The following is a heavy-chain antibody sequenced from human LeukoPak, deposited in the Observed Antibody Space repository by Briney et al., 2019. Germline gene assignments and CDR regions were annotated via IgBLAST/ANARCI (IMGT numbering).Heavy chain of an antibody. J-gene: IGHJ3*02. CDR2: ISGSGGST. CDR1: GFTFSSYA. CDR3: AKDEVRAVRFLDWLLGSAFDI. Sequence: GGSLRLSCAASGFTFSSYAMSWVRQAPGKGLEWVSAISGSGGSTYYADSVKGRFTISRDNSKNTLYLQMNSLRAEDTAVYYCAKDEVRAVRFLDWLLGSAFDIWGQGTMVTVSS. V-gene: IGHV3-23*01. D-gene: IGHD3-3*01.